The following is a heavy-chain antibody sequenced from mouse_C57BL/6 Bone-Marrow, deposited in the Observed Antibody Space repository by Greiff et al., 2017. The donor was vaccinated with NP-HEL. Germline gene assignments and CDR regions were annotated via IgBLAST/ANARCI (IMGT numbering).Heavy chain of an antibody. Sequence: VQLQQSGAELVRPGASVTLSCKASGYTFTDYEMHWVKQTPVHGLEWIGAIDPETGGTAYNQKFKGKAILTADKSSSTAYMELRSLTSEDSAVYYCTRGGYYGPRAYWGQGTLVTVSA. J-gene: IGHJ3*01. CDR1: GYTFTDYE. V-gene: IGHV1-15*01. CDR2: IDPETGGT. D-gene: IGHD1-1*01. CDR3: TRGGYYGPRAY.